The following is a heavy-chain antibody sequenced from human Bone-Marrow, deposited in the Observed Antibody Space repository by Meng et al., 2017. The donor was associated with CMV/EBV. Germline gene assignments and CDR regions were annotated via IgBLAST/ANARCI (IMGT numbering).Heavy chain of an antibody. CDR1: GFTFSSYA. CDR2: ISYDGSNK. J-gene: IGHJ6*02. Sequence: GESLKISCAASGFTFSSYAMHWVRQAPGKGLEWVAVISYDGSNKYYADSVKGRFTIPRDNSKNTLYLQMNSLRAEDTAVYYCAREPEYYDFWSGFSQPTYGMDVWGQGTTVTVSS. V-gene: IGHV3-30*04. D-gene: IGHD3-3*01. CDR3: AREPEYYDFWSGFSQPTYGMDV.